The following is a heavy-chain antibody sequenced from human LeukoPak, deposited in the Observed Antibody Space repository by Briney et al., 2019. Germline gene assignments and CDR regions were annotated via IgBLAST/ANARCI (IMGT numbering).Heavy chain of an antibody. CDR2: INQSGST. CDR3: ARGRYYYGMDV. Sequence: PSETLSLTCAVYGGSFSGYYWSWIRQPPGKGLEWIGEINQSGSTSYNPSLKSRVTISVDTSKNQFSLKLSSVIAADTAVYYCARGRYYYGMDVWGQGTTVTVSS. V-gene: IGHV4-34*01. J-gene: IGHJ6*02. CDR1: GGSFSGYY.